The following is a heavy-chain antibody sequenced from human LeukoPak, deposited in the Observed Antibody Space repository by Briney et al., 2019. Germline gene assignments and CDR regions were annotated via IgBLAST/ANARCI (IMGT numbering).Heavy chain of an antibody. Sequence: GSLRLSCAASGFTFSSYEMNWVRQAPGKGLEWIGEINHSGSTNYNPSPKSRVTISVDTSKNQFSLKLSSVTAADTAVYYCARETSQKGAHYMDVWGKGTTVTISS. V-gene: IGHV4-34*01. CDR2: INHSGST. CDR3: ARETSQKGAHYMDV. D-gene: IGHD3-16*01. J-gene: IGHJ6*03. CDR1: GFTFSSYE.